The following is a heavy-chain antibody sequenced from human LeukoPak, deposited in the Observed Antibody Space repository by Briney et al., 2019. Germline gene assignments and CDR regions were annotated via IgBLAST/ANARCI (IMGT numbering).Heavy chain of an antibody. D-gene: IGHD3-10*01. V-gene: IGHV4-34*01. CDR1: GGSFSGYY. CDR2: INHSGST. Sequence: PSETLSLTCAVYGGSFSGYYWSWIRQPPGKGLEWIGEINHSGSTNYNPSLKSRVTISVDTSKNQFSLKLSSVTAADTAVYYCARGSDVGEFPTYWGQGTLVTVSS. J-gene: IGHJ4*02. CDR3: ARGSDVGEFPTY.